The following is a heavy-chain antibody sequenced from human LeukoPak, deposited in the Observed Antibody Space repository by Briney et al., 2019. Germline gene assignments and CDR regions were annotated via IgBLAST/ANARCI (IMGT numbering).Heavy chain of an antibody. CDR1: GFNFKNYD. J-gene: IGHJ4*02. CDR2: IGTVTDT. Sequence: PGGSLRLSCAASGFNFKNYDFHWVRQAAGKRLEWVSGIGTVTDTFYLDSVEGRFTISRENAKNSFYLQMNGLRAGDTAVYYCARRWGRHGRSWGALDFWGQGILVTVSS. D-gene: IGHD3-16*01. V-gene: IGHV3-13*01. CDR3: ARRWGRHGRSWGALDF.